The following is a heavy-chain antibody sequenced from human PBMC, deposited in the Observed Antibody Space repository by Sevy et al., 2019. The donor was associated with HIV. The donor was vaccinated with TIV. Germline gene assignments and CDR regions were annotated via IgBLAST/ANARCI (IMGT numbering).Heavy chain of an antibody. CDR1: GYTFNNYY. V-gene: IGHV1-46*02. CDR3: ARLVIDYYYYGMDV. J-gene: IGHJ6*02. CDR2: INPSGGST. Sequence: ASVKVSCKASGYTFNNYYMHWVRQAPEQGLEWMGVINPSGGSTNYAQKFQGRVTLTRDTSTSTIYMELSSLRSEDTAVYYCARLVIDYYYYGMDVWGQGTTVTVSS. D-gene: IGHD2-15*01.